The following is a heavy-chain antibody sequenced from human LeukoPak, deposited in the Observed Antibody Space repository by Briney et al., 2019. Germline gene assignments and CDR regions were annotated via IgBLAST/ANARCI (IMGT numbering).Heavy chain of an antibody. CDR1: GFTFSSYA. V-gene: IGHV3-30-3*01. Sequence: PGGSLRLSCAASGFTFSSYAMHWVRQAPGKGLEWVAVISYDGSNKYYADSVKGRFTISRDNSKNTLYLQMNSLRAEDTAVYYCAAQLLLMDAFDIWGQGTMVTVSS. CDR3: AAQLLLMDAFDI. CDR2: ISYDGSNK. D-gene: IGHD5-24*01. J-gene: IGHJ3*02.